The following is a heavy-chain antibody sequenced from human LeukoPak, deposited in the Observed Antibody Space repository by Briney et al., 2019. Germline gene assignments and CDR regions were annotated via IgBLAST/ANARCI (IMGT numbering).Heavy chain of an antibody. CDR3: AREWGAVAGSPGWFDP. CDR2: TYYRSSWHN. J-gene: IGHJ5*02. V-gene: IGHV6-1*01. Sequence: SQTLSLTCAISGDSVSGNIATWNWIRQSPSRGLEWLGRTYYRSSWHNVYAESVRSRITINPDTSENQFSLQLNSVTPEDTAVYYCAREWGAVAGSPGWFDPWGQGTLVTVSS. D-gene: IGHD6-19*01. CDR1: GDSVSGNIAT.